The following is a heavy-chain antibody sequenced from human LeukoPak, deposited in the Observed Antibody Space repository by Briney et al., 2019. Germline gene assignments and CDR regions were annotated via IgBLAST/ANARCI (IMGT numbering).Heavy chain of an antibody. Sequence: PGGSLRLSCAASGFTLTNSWMAWVRQAPGKGLEWVANIKQDGSTKRYVDSLKGRFTISRDNPKNSLYLQMNSLRADDTAVYYCARDTDGSLDYWGQGILVTVAS. D-gene: IGHD1-26*01. CDR3: ARDTDGSLDY. V-gene: IGHV3-7*01. CDR1: GFTLTNSW. J-gene: IGHJ4*02. CDR2: IKQDGSTK.